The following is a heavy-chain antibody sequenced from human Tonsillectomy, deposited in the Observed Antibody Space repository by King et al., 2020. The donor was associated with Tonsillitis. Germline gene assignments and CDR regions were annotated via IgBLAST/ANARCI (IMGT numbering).Heavy chain of an antibody. CDR1: GFTFSSYD. CDR3: ARAPLRGLYYDMDV. J-gene: IGHJ6*02. V-gene: IGHV3-13*01. D-gene: IGHD4-17*01. CDR2: IGTTGDT. Sequence: EVQLVESGGGLVQPGGSLRLSCAASGFTFSSYDMHWVRQATGKGLEWVSAIGTTGDTYYPGSVRGRFTISRENAKNSLYLQMNSLRAGDTAVYYCARAPLRGLYYDMDVWGQGTTVTVSS.